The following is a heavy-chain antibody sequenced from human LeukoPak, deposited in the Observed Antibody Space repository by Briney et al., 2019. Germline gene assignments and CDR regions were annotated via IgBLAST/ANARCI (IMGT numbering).Heavy chain of an antibody. J-gene: IGHJ4*02. CDR1: GFTFSSYA. CDR2: ISSNGGST. V-gene: IGHV3-64*02. Sequence: GGSLRLSCAASGFTFSSYAMHWVRQAPGKELEYVSAISSNGGSTYYADSVKGRFTISRDNSKNTLYLQMGSLRAEDMAVYYCARESTVTHSFDYWGQGTLVTVSS. D-gene: IGHD4-17*01. CDR3: ARESTVTHSFDY.